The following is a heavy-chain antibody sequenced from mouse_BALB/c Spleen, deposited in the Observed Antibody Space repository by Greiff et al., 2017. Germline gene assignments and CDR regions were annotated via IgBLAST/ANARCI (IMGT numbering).Heavy chain of an antibody. D-gene: IGHD2-3*01. V-gene: IGHV1-7*01. J-gene: IGHJ4*01. Sequence: QVQLQQSGAELAKPGASVKMSCKASGYTFTSYWMHWVKQRPGQGLEWIGYINPSTGYTEYNQKFKDKATLTADKSSSTAYMQLSSLTSEDSAVYYCARSGDGYSLYAMDYWGQGTSVTVSS. CDR1: GYTFTSYW. CDR2: INPSTGYT. CDR3: ARSGDGYSLYAMDY.